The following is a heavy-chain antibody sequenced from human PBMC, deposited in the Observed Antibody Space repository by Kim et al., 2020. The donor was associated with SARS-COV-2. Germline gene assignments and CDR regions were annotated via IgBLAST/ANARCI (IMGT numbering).Heavy chain of an antibody. D-gene: IGHD6-6*01. J-gene: IGHJ5*02. CDR3: ARVGAARRWYDP. V-gene: IGHV4-34*01. Sequence: NRPPLKRRITIAVDTSKNQFALTLSSVTAADTAVYYCARVGAARRWYDPWGQGTLVTVSS.